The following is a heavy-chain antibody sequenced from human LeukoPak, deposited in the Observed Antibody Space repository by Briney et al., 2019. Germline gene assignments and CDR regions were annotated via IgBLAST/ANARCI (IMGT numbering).Heavy chain of an antibody. D-gene: IGHD3-22*01. CDR2: FDPEDGET. J-gene: IGHJ4*02. Sequence: ASVKVSCKVSGYTLTELSMHWVRQAPGKGLEWMGGFDPEDGETIYAQKFQGRVTMTEDTSTDTAYMELSSLRPEDTAVYYCATVVDSSGYYSPFDYWGQGTLVTVSS. CDR3: ATVVDSSGYYSPFDY. V-gene: IGHV1-24*01. CDR1: GYTLTELS.